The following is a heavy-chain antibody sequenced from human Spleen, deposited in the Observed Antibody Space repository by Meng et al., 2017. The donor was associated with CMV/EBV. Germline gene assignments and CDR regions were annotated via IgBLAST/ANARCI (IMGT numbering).Heavy chain of an antibody. J-gene: IGHJ4*02. V-gene: IGHV3-30-3*01. CDR1: GFTFSSYA. CDR2: ISYDGSNK. CDR3: ARGYFDY. Sequence: QVRLVESGGGVVQPGRSLRLSCAASGFTFSSYAMHWVRQAPGKGLEWVAVISYDGSNKYYADSVKGRFTISRDNSKNTLYLQMNSLRAEDTAVYYCARGYFDYWGQGTLVTVSS.